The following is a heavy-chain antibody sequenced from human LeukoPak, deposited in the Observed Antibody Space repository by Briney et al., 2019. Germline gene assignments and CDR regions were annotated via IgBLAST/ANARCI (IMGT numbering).Heavy chain of an antibody. Sequence: ASVKVSCKASGYTFTSYGISWVRQAPGQGLEWMGWISAYNGNTNYAQKLQGRVTMTTDTSTSTAYMELRSLRSDDTAVYYCARPYYDSSAPPYDYWGQGTLVAVSS. D-gene: IGHD3-22*01. CDR2: ISAYNGNT. J-gene: IGHJ4*02. CDR3: ARPYYDSSAPPYDY. V-gene: IGHV1-18*01. CDR1: GYTFTSYG.